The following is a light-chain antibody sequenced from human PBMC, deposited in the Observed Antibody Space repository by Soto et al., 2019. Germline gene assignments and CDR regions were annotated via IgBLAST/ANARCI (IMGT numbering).Light chain of an antibody. Sequence: EIVLTQSPATLSLSPGERATLSCRASQSVSSYLAWYQQKPGQAPRLLIYDASNRATGIPARFSGSGSGTDFTLTISSLVPEDSAVYYCQQRSNWPPKSTFGQGTKLEIK. J-gene: IGKJ2*01. CDR3: QQRSNWPPKST. CDR2: DAS. V-gene: IGKV3-11*01. CDR1: QSVSSY.